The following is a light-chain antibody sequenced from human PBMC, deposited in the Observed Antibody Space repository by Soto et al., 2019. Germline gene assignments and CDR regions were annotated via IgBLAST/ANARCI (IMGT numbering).Light chain of an antibody. CDR3: AAWDDSLNGYV. J-gene: IGLJ1*01. CDR1: SSKIGTNT. CDR2: NNN. V-gene: IGLV1-44*01. Sequence: QSVLTQPPSASGTPGQRVTISCSGSSSKIGTNTVNWYQQLPGTAPKLLIYNNNQRPSGVPDRFSGSKSGTSASLAISGLQSDIEADYYCAAWDDSLNGYVFGIGTKVTVL.